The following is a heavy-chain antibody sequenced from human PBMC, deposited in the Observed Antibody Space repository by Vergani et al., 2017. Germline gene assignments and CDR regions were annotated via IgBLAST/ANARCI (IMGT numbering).Heavy chain of an antibody. Sequence: LVESGGGLVQPGGSLRLSCAASSFSVSSHYMTWVRQAPGKGLEWVSTINIGGRTSYADSVKGRFTISRDNSKNTLYLQMNSLRAEDTAVYYCAKVMYGYMDVWGKGTTVTVSS. V-gene: IGHV3-53*01. CDR1: SFSVSSHY. D-gene: IGHD3-10*02. CDR3: AKVMYGYMDV. J-gene: IGHJ6*03. CDR2: INIGGRT.